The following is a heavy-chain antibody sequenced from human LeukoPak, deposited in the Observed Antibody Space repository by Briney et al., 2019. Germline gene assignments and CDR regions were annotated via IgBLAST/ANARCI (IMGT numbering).Heavy chain of an antibody. CDR3: ARGISMVRGNQHFDY. J-gene: IGHJ4*02. CDR2: IYTSGST. V-gene: IGHV4-4*07. CDR1: GGSISSYC. Sequence: PSETLSLTCTVSGGSISSYCWSWIRQPAGKGLEWIGRIYTSGSTNYNPSLKSRVTMSVDTSKNQFSLKLSSVTAADTAVYYCARGISMVRGNQHFDYWGQGTLVTVSS. D-gene: IGHD3-10*01.